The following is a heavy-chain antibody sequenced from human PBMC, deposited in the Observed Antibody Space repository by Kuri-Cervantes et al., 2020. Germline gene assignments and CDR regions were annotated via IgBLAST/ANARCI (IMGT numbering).Heavy chain of an antibody. J-gene: IGHJ6*03. V-gene: IGHV3-23*01. CDR3: ASYGDQRTYYYYYCMDV. CDR2: ISSSGGRT. Sequence: GESLKISCAGSGFTFSNAWMHWDRQAPGKGLEWVSAISSSGGRTYFADSVKGRFTISRDNSKNTLYLQMNSLRAEDKAVYYCASYGDQRTYYYYYCMDVWGKGTTVTVSS. CDR1: GFTFSNAW. D-gene: IGHD4-17*01.